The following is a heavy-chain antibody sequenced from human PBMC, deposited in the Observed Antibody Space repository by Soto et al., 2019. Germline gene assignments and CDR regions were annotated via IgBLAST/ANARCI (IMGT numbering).Heavy chain of an antibody. J-gene: IGHJ4*02. D-gene: IGHD3-22*01. Sequence: GGSLRLFCSASGFTYSISAMHWVRQAPRKGLEYVSSISSNGGSTHYADSVKGRFTISRDNSKSTVYLQMSSLSAEDTAVYYCVKGEYYYDSSGYYPFDYWGQETLVTVSS. V-gene: IGHV3-64D*06. CDR1: GFTYSISA. CDR2: ISSNGGST. CDR3: VKGEYYYDSSGYYPFDY.